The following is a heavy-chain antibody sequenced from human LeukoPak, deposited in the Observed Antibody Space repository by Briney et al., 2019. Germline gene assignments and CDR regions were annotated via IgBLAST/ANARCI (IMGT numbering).Heavy chain of an antibody. J-gene: IGHJ4*02. V-gene: IGHV3-7*01. CDR1: GFTFSSYW. Sequence: GGSLRLSCAASGFTFSSYWMSWVRQAPGKGLEWVANIKQDGSEKYYVDSVKGRFTISRDNAKNSLYLQMNSLRAEDTAVYYCYTVTTGKYYFDYWGQGTLVTVSS. CDR3: YTVTTGKYYFDY. CDR2: IKQDGSEK. D-gene: IGHD4-17*01.